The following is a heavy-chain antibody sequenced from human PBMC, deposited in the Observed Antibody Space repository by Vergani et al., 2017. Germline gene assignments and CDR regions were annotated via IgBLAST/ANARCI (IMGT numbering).Heavy chain of an antibody. CDR3: AKHFRGWGIDY. Sequence: QVQLVESGGGVVQRGGSLGLSCATSGFTLSNYDMQWIRQGPGKGLEFVAFIQFDGSNQYYADSVKGRFTPSRDFSKNTLYLQMNSLRTDDTATYYCAKHFRGWGIDYWGQGTQVIVSS. CDR1: GFTLSNYD. J-gene: IGHJ4*02. D-gene: IGHD3-10*01. CDR2: IQFDGSNQ. V-gene: IGHV3-30*02.